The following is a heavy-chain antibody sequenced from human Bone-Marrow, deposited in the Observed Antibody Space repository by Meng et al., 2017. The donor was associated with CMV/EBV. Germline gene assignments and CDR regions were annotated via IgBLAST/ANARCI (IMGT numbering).Heavy chain of an antibody. CDR1: GFTFSSYE. J-gene: IGHJ4*02. CDR2: ISCSGNPI. D-gene: IGHD7-27*01. V-gene: IGHV3-48*03. Sequence: GESLKISCAASGFTFSSYEMNWVRQAPGKGLEWVSYISCSGNPIYYADSVRGRFTISRDNSKNTVYLQMNSLRAEDTAAYSCAKDHQTWGNRYFNYWGQGTLVTVSS. CDR3: AKDHQTWGNRYFNY.